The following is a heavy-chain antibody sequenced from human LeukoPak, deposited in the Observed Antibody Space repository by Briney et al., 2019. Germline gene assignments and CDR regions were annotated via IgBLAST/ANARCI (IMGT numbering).Heavy chain of an antibody. CDR3: ARDLLYSGNYSWYFDL. CDR1: GFTFSRNG. J-gene: IGHJ2*01. D-gene: IGHD1-26*01. Sequence: PGGSLRLSCAASGFTFSRNGMHWVRQAPGKGLKWVALIFYDGSNKYYVDSVKGRFTISRDNSKNMLYLQMNSLRAEDTAVYYCARDLLYSGNYSWYFDLWGRGTPVTVSS. V-gene: IGHV3-33*01. CDR2: IFYDGSNK.